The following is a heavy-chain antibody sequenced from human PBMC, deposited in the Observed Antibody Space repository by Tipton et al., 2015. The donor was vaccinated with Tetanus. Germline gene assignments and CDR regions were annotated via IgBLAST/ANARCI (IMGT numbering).Heavy chain of an antibody. D-gene: IGHD3-3*01. CDR3: ARVKGGTREYYAIKY. Sequence: QLVQSGAEVKKPGASVKVSCKASGYTFTGYYMHWVRQAPGQGLEWMGWINPNSGGTNYAQKFQGRVTMTRDTSISTAYMELSRLRSDDTAVYYCARVKGGTREYYAIKYWGQGTLVSVSS. V-gene: IGHV1-2*02. J-gene: IGHJ4*02. CDR2: INPNSGGT. CDR1: GYTFTGYY.